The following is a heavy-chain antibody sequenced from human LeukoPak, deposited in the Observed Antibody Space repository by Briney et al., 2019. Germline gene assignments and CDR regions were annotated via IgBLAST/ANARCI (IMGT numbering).Heavy chain of an antibody. Sequence: ASVKLSCTASGYTFTSYFMHWVRQAPGQGLEWMGIINNTGGSTTYAQKFQGRVTVTRDTSTSTVYMELSSLRSDDTAVYYCARTAARRFDYWGQGTLVTVSS. CDR3: ARTAARRFDY. D-gene: IGHD6-6*01. V-gene: IGHV1-46*01. CDR2: INNTGGST. CDR1: GYTFTSYF. J-gene: IGHJ4*02.